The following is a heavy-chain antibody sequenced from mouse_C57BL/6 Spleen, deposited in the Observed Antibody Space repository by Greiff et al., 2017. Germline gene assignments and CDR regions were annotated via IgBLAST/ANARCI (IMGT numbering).Heavy chain of an antibody. J-gene: IGHJ2*01. V-gene: IGHV1-82*01. CDR1: GYAFSSSW. D-gene: IGHD2-14*01. CDR2: IYPGDGDT. Sequence: VQLQQSGPELVKPGASVKISCKASGYAFSSSWMNWVKQRPGKGLEWIGRIYPGDGDTYYNGKFKGKATLTADKSSSTASMQLSSLTSEDSAVXFCARGGYGYCDYWGQGTTLTVSS. CDR3: ARGGYGYCDY.